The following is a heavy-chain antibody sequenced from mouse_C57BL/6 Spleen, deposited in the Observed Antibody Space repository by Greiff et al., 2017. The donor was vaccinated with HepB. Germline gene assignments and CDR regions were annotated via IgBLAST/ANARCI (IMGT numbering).Heavy chain of an antibody. CDR1: GFTFSSYG. D-gene: IGHD1-1*01. CDR3: ARQSRQGACFDY. CDR2: ISSGGSYT. J-gene: IGHJ2*01. Sequence: EVQLVESGGDLVKPGGSLKLSCAASGFTFSSYGMSWVRQTPDKRLEWVATISSGGSYTYYPDSVKGRFTISRDNAKNTLYLQMSSLKSEDTAMYDCARQSRQGACFDYGGQGTTLTVSS. V-gene: IGHV5-6*01.